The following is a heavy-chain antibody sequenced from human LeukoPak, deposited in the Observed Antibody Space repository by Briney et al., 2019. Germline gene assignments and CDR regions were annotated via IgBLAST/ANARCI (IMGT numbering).Heavy chain of an antibody. V-gene: IGHV3-7*01. D-gene: IGHD1/OR15-1a*01. J-gene: IGHJ4*02. CDR1: GFTFSSYW. Sequence: GWSQRLSCAASGFTFSSYWMSSVRQAPGKGLEWVANIRQDGSEKYYVDSVKGRFTVYRDNAKNTLYLQMNSLRAEDTAVYYCARSRNKSYYFDDWGQGILVTVSS. CDR3: ARSRNKSYYFDD. CDR2: IRQDGSEK.